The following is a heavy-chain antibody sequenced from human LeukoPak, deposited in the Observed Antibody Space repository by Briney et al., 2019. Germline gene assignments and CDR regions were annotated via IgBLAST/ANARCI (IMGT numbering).Heavy chain of an antibody. CDR2: VYPGDSDT. CDR1: GYNFTNYW. J-gene: IGHJ4*02. CDR3: ARLLRDIAAAVYYFDY. V-gene: IGHV5-51*01. D-gene: IGHD6-13*01. Sequence: GESLKISCKGSGYNFTNYWIGWVRHVRRQGLEWMGIVYPGDSDTRYSPSFQGQVTISADKSISTAYLQLSSLKASDTAMYYCARLLRDIAAAVYYFDYWGQGTLVTVSS.